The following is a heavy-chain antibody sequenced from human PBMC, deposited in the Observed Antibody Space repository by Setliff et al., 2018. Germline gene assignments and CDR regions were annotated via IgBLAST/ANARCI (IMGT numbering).Heavy chain of an antibody. CDR2: IYYNGNT. CDR3: ARDQNSHLYYYFAMDV. D-gene: IGHD1-26*01. J-gene: IGHJ6*02. Sequence: PSETLSLTCLVSGVSTSNVNYYWAWIRQPPGKGLEWIASIYYNGNTYYNPSLKSRVTISVDTSKNQFSLKLSSVTAADTAVYYCARDQNSHLYYYFAMDVWGQGTAVTVSS. CDR1: GVSTSNVNYY. V-gene: IGHV4-39*07.